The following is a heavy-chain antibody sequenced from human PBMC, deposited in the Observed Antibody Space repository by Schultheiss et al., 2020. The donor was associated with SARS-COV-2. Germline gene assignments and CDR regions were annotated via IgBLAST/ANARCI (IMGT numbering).Heavy chain of an antibody. J-gene: IGHJ4*02. D-gene: IGHD6-6*01. CDR1: GFTFSNNA. Sequence: GGSLRLSCAASGFTFSNNAMTWVRQAPGKGLEWVSAISGSGGSTYYADSVKGRFTISRDNSKNTLYLQMNSLRAEDTAVYYCAKDWGGSSPYYFDYWGQGTLVTVSS. V-gene: IGHV3-23*01. CDR3: AKDWGGSSPYYFDY. CDR2: ISGSGGST.